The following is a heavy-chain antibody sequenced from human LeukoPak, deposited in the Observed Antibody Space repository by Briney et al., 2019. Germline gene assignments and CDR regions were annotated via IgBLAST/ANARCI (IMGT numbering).Heavy chain of an antibody. V-gene: IGHV1-8*01. J-gene: IGHJ4*02. Sequence: ASVKVSCKASGYTFTSYDINWVRQATGQGLEWMGWMNPNSGNTGYAQKFQGRVTMTRNTSISTAYMELSSLRSEDAAVYYCARVRGYAGTEVDYWGQGTLVTVSS. CDR2: MNPNSGNT. CDR3: ARVRGYAGTEVDY. CDR1: GYTFTSYD. D-gene: IGHD3-10*01.